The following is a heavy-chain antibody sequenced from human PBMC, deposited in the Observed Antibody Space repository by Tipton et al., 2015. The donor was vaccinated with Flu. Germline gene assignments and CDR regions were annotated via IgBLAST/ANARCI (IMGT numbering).Heavy chain of an antibody. CDR1: GFTFSIYE. V-gene: IGHV3-48*03. CDR2: ISSSGSTI. D-gene: IGHD3-22*01. J-gene: IGHJ4*02. Sequence: SLRLSCAASGFTFSIYEMNWVRQAPGEGLEWISYISSSGSTIYYADSVKGRFTISRDNAKNSLYLQMNSLRAEDTAVYYCARDLDYYDSSGYYYAFDYWGPGPLVTVSS. CDR3: ARDLDYYDSSGYYYAFDY.